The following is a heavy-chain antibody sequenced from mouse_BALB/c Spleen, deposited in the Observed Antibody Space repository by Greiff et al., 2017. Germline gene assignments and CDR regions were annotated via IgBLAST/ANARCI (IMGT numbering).Heavy chain of an antibody. D-gene: IGHD1-1*01. CDR1: GFTFSSYG. V-gene: IGHV5-6*01. CDR2: ISSGGSYT. J-gene: IGHJ2*01. Sequence: EVMLVESGGDLVKPGGSLKLSCAASGFTFSSYGMSWVRQTPDKRLEWVATISSGGSYTYYPDTVTGRFTISRDNAKNTLYLEMSSLRSEDTAMYYCARRDYYYGSSLYYFDYWGQGTTLTVSS. CDR3: ARRDYYYGSSLYYFDY.